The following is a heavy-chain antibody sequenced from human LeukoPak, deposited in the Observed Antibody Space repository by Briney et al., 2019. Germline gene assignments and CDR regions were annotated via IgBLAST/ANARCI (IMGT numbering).Heavy chain of an antibody. CDR3: AETSSTTVTPFFDY. CDR2: INHSGST. CDR1: GGSFSGYY. D-gene: IGHD4-17*01. V-gene: IGHV4-34*01. Sequence: PSETLSLTCAVYGGSFSGYYWSWIRQPPGKGLEWIGEINHSGSTNYNPSLKSRVTISVDTSKNQFSLKLSSVTAADTAVYYCAETSSTTVTPFFDYWGQGTLVTVSS. J-gene: IGHJ4*02.